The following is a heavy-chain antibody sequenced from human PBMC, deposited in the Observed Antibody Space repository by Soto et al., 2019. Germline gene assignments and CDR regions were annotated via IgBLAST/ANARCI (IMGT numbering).Heavy chain of an antibody. V-gene: IGHV3-21*01. CDR3: ARDFPELTGEFDP. D-gene: IGHD7-27*01. J-gene: IGHJ5*02. Sequence: EVQLVESGGGLVKPGGSLRLSCAASGFTFSSYSMNWVRQAPGKGLEWVSSISSSSSYIYYADSVKGRFTISRDNAKNSLYLQMNSLRAEDTAVYYCARDFPELTGEFDPWGQGTLVTVSS. CDR1: GFTFSSYS. CDR2: ISSSSSYI.